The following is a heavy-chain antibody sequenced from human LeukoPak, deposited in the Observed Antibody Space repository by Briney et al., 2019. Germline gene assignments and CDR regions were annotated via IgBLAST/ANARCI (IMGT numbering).Heavy chain of an antibody. J-gene: IGHJ4*02. D-gene: IGHD3-3*01. V-gene: IGHV3-74*01. CDR1: GLSFTDYW. CDR3: ASSRWSGYCNH. CDR2: IDVYGQTT. Sequence: GGSLRLSCVASGLSFTDYWMYWVRQAPGGGRLWVARIDVYGQTTYYADSVKGRFTISRHNAKKTLYLQMNSLRADDTAVYYCASSRWSGYCNHWGQGTRVTVSS.